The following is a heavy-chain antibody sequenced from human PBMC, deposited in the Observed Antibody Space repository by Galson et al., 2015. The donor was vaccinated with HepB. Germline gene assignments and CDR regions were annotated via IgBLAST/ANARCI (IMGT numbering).Heavy chain of an antibody. J-gene: IGHJ4*02. Sequence: SVKVSCKASGGTFSSCAISWVRQAPGQGLEWMGGIIPIFGTANYAQKFQGRVTITADESTSTTYMELSSLRSEDTAVYYCARVPHGYSSSWYYFDYWGQGTLVTVSS. CDR2: IIPIFGTA. CDR1: GGTFSSCA. CDR3: ARVPHGYSSSWYYFDY. V-gene: IGHV1-69*13. D-gene: IGHD6-13*01.